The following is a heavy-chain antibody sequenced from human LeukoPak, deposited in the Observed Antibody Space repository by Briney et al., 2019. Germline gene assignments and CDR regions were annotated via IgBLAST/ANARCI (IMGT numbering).Heavy chain of an antibody. J-gene: IGHJ6*03. V-gene: IGHV4-61*02. CDR3: ARDRYDFWTGYYYYYMDV. D-gene: IGHD3-3*01. CDR2: IYTSGST. Sequence: SETLSLTCTVSGGSISSGSYYWSWIRQPAGKGLEWIGRIYTSGSTNYNPSLKSRVTISVDTSKNQFSLKLSSVTAADTAVYYCARDRYDFWTGYYYYYMDVWGKGTTVTVSS. CDR1: GGSISSGSYY.